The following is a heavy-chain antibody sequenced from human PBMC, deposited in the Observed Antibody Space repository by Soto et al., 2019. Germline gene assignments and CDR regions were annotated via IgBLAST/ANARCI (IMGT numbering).Heavy chain of an antibody. V-gene: IGHV3-30*03. Sequence: GSLRLSCAASGFNFGFFGMHWVRQAPGKGLEWVAFISGDGINTQYADSVRGRFTLSRDYSRKTMYLQMDSLRDEDTALYYCARGNLSFDFDSWGLATLVTVSS. J-gene: IGHJ4*02. D-gene: IGHD1-26*01. CDR2: ISGDGINT. CDR3: ARGNLSFDFDS. CDR1: GFNFGFFG.